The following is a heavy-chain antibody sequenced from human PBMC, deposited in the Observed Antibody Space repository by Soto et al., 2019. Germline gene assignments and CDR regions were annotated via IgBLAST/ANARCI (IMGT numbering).Heavy chain of an antibody. J-gene: IGHJ4*02. CDR1: GFTFSSYA. CDR2: ISGSGGGT. D-gene: IGHD6-13*01. CDR3: AKGHYSSSWYGIY. Sequence: VGSLRLSCAASGFTFSSYAMSWVRQAPGKGLEWVSGISGSGGGTYYADSVKGRFTISRDNSKSTLYLQMNSLRAEDTAVYYCAKGHYSSSWYGIYWGQGTLVTVSS. V-gene: IGHV3-23*01.